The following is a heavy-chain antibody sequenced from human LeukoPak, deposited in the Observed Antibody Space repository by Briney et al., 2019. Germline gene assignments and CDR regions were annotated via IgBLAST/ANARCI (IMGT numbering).Heavy chain of an antibody. V-gene: IGHV4-39*01. J-gene: IGHJ5*02. CDR2: IYYSGST. CDR1: GGSFSGYY. D-gene: IGHD4-17*01. CDR3: ARHPRGDYVFGP. Sequence: SETLSLTCAVYGGSFSGYYWGWIRQPPGKGLEWIGSIYYSGSTYYNPSLKSRVTISVDTSKNQFSLKLSSVTAADTAVYYCARHPRGDYVFGPWDQGTLVTVSS.